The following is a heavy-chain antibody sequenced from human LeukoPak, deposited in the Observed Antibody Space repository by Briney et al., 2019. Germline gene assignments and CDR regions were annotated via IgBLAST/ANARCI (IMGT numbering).Heavy chain of an antibody. CDR2: INPSGGST. J-gene: IGHJ4*02. CDR1: GYTFTSYY. D-gene: IGHD1-26*01. Sequence: GASVKVSCKASGYTFTSYYIHWVRQAPGQGLEWMGIINPSGGSTSYAQKFQGRVTMTRDTSTSTVYMELSSLRSEDTAVYYCARDWRRSGPYSGSYGPYFDYWGQGTLVTVSS. V-gene: IGHV1-46*01. CDR3: ARDWRRSGPYSGSYGPYFDY.